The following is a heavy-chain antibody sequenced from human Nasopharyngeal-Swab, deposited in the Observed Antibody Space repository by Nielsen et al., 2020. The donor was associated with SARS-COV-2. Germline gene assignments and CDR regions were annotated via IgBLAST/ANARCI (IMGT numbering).Heavy chain of an antibody. D-gene: IGHD3-22*01. CDR1: GGSIITYY. J-gene: IGHJ4*02. CDR2: ISYTGNT. V-gene: IGHV4-59*13. Sequence: GSLRLSCTVSGGSIITYYWSWIRQPPGKGLEWIGYISYTGNTNSNPSLKSRVTISVDTSKNQFSLKLSSVTAADTAVYYCARDRKAYYDSSGFDYWGQGTLVTVSS. CDR3: ARDRKAYYDSSGFDY.